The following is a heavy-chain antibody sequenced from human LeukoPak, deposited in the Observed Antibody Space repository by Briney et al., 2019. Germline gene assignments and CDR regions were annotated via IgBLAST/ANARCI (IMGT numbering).Heavy chain of an antibody. D-gene: IGHD2-15*01. J-gene: IGHJ5*02. CDR1: GYTFTGYY. Sequence: ASVKVSCKASGYTFTGYYMHWVRQAPGQGLEWMGRINPNSGGTNYAQKFQGRVTMTRDTSNSTAYMELSRLRSDDTAVYYCARAAKGYCSGGSCNWFDPWGQGTLVTVSS. CDR2: INPNSGGT. CDR3: ARAAKGYCSGGSCNWFDP. V-gene: IGHV1-2*06.